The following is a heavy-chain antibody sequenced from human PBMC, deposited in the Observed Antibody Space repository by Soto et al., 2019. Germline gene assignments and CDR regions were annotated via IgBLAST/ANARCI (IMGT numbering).Heavy chain of an antibody. J-gene: IGHJ4*02. CDR1: GFSFSTYG. CDR2: TSFDGTKK. V-gene: IGHV3-33*01. Sequence: QEQLVQSGGGVVQPGRSLGLSCAASGFSFSTYGIHWVRQAPGKGLEWLAVTSFDGTKKYSSDSVKGRLTVSRDTSNNTVYLRMSSLRVEDTAVYYCAREAPWAVAGSSYFDYWGQGTLVTVSS. D-gene: IGHD6-19*01. CDR3: AREAPWAVAGSSYFDY.